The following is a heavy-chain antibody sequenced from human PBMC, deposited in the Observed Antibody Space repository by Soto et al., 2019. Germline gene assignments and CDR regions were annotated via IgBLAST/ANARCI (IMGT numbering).Heavy chain of an antibody. CDR1: GGSISHFY. J-gene: IGHJ3*02. Sequence: SETLSLTCTVSGGSISHFYWSWIRQSPGKGLEWLGYIYDSGSTSYNPSLKSRVTMSMDTSKTQFSLNLSSVTAADTAVYFCAASYYAILTGHLAFDIWGHGTMVTVSS. V-gene: IGHV4-59*01. CDR2: IYDSGST. CDR3: AASYYAILTGHLAFDI. D-gene: IGHD3-9*01.